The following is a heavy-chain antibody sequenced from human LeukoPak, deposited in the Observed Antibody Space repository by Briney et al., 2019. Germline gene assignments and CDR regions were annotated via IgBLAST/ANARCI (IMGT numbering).Heavy chain of an antibody. J-gene: IGHJ4*02. CDR3: AVWGSYRYFDY. CDR1: GGSISSGDYY. V-gene: IGHV4-30-4*01. D-gene: IGHD3-16*02. CDR2: IYYSGST. Sequence: SQTPSLTCTVSGGSISSGDYYWSWIRQPPGKGLEWIGYIYYSGSTYYNPSLKSRVTISVDTSKNQFSLKLSSVTAADTAVYYCAVWGSYRYFDYWGQGTLVTVSS.